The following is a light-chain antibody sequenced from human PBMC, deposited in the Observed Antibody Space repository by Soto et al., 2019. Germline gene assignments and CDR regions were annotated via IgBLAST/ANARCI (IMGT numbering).Light chain of an antibody. Sequence: SALTQPASVSGSPGQSITISCTGTSSDVGSYNYVSWYQQHPGKAPKLMIYEVSDRPSGISSRFSGSKSGNTASLTISGLQTDDEADYYCSSYTSSSTLFGTGTKVTVL. CDR2: EVS. CDR3: SSYTSSSTL. V-gene: IGLV2-14*01. CDR1: SSDVGSYNY. J-gene: IGLJ1*01.